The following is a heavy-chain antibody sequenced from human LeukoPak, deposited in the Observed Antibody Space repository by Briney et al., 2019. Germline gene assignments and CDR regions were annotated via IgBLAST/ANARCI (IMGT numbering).Heavy chain of an antibody. CDR2: IIPIFGTA. V-gene: IGHV1-69*05. Sequence: ASVKVSCKASGYTFASYGISWVRQAPGQGLEWMGRIIPIFGTANYAQKFQGRVTITTDESTSTAYMELSSLRSEDTAVYYCARDTPTRVTIFGVVAPGYYYMDVWGKGTTVTVSS. CDR1: GYTFASYG. D-gene: IGHD3-3*01. CDR3: ARDTPTRVTIFGVVAPGYYYMDV. J-gene: IGHJ6*03.